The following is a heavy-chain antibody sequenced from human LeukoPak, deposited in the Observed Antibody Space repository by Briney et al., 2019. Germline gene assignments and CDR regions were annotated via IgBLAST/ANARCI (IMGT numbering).Heavy chain of an antibody. CDR3: ARDYDFWSGPIAY. J-gene: IGHJ4*02. D-gene: IGHD3-3*01. CDR1: GFTFSSYS. V-gene: IGHV3-21*01. CDR2: ISSSSSYI. Sequence: PGGSLRLSCAASGFTFSSYSMNWVRQAPGKGLEWVSSISSSSSYIYYADSVKSRFTISRDNAKNSLYLQMNSLRAEDTAVYYCARDYDFWSGPIAYWGQGTLVTVSS.